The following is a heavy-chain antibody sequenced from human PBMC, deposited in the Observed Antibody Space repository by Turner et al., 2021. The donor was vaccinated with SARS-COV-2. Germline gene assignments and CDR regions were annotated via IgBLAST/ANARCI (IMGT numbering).Heavy chain of an antibody. J-gene: IGHJ6*03. V-gene: IGHV4-39*01. CDR3: ARVKSTVTTYYYYMDV. Sequence: QLQLQESGPGLVKPSETLSLTCSVSGGSISSSSYYWGWIRQPPGKGPEWSGRVYYRGNTYYNPSLESRVTISVDTSNNQFSLKLNSVTAADTAVYYCARVKSTVTTYYYYMDVWGKGTTVTVSS. CDR1: GGSISSSSYY. D-gene: IGHD4-4*01. CDR2: VYYRGNT.